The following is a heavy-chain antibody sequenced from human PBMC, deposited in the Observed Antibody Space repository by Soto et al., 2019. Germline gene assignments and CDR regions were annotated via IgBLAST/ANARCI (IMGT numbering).Heavy chain of an antibody. V-gene: IGHV3-7*01. CDR2: IKQDGSEK. D-gene: IGHD3-9*01. J-gene: IGHJ5*02. CDR3: ARDPRLRYFDWFS. Sequence: GGSLRLSCAASGFTFSSYWMSWVRQAPGKGLEWVANIKQDGSEKYYVDSVKGRFTIFRDNAKNSLYLQMNSLRAEDTAVYYCARDPRLRYFDWFSWGQGTLVTVSS. CDR1: GFTFSSYW.